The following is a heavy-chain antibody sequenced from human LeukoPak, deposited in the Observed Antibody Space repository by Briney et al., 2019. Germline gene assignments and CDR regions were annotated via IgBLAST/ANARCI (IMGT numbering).Heavy chain of an antibody. CDR1: GGTFTIYA. J-gene: IGHJ6*03. CDR2: IIPSLGTG. CDR3: ARGTGGVPPDYYYYYMDV. D-gene: IGHD1-1*01. V-gene: IGHV1-69*05. Sequence: ASVKVSCKASGGTFTIYAVNWVRQAPGQGLEWMGGIIPSLGTGRYAQKFQGRVTITTDESTSTGYMELSSLRSEDTAVYYCARGTGGVPPDYYYYYMDVWGNGTTVTVSS.